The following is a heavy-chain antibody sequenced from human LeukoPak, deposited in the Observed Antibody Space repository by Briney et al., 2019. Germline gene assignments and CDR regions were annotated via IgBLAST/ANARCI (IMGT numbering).Heavy chain of an antibody. V-gene: IGHV3-23*01. J-gene: IGHJ4*02. Sequence: PGGSLRLSCAASGLTFSGYPMTWVRQAPGKGLEWVSGISGSGDGTYYADSVKGRFTISRDNSKNTLYLQMNSLRVEDRAVYYCARQSGRSGWYNDYWGQGTLVTVSS. D-gene: IGHD6-19*01. CDR1: GLTFSGYP. CDR2: ISGSGDGT. CDR3: ARQSGRSGWYNDY.